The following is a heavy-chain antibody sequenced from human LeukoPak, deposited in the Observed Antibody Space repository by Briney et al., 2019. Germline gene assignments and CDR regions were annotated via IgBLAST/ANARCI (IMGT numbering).Heavy chain of an antibody. V-gene: IGHV3-9*01. Sequence: SLRLSCAASGFTFYDYAMHWVRHAPGKGLEWVAGISWNSGSIVNADSVKGRFTISRDNAKISLYLQMNTLRAEDTALYYCAKAYSSSWYYYGMDVWGQGTTVTVSS. CDR2: ISWNSGSI. CDR1: GFTFYDYA. D-gene: IGHD6-13*01. CDR3: AKAYSSSWYYYGMDV. J-gene: IGHJ6*02.